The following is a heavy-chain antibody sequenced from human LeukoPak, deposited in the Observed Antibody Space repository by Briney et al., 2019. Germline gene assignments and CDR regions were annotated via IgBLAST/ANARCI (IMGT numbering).Heavy chain of an antibody. V-gene: IGHV3-33*06. D-gene: IGHD5-24*01. J-gene: IGHJ4*02. Sequence: GGSLRLSCAASGFIFSNYGMHWVRQAPGKGLEWVAVIWYDGSDKYYADSVKGRFTISRDNSKNTLYLQMNSLRAEDTAVYYCAKDRDDAIDYWGQGTLVTVS. CDR2: IWYDGSDK. CDR1: GFIFSNYG. CDR3: AKDRDDAIDY.